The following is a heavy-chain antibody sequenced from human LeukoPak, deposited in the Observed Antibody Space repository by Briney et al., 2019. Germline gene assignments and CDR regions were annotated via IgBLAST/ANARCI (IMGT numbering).Heavy chain of an antibody. CDR2: ISDSAGFT. CDR3: AKYYTNYYYNGMYV. D-gene: IGHD2/OR15-2a*01. V-gene: IGHV3-23*01. CDR1: GFTFSSYT. Sequence: PGGSLRLSCAVSGFTFSSYTMSWVRQAPGKGLEWVSTISDSAGFTYHADSVRGRFTISRDNSKNTLYLQMNSLRAEDTAVYYCAKYYTNYYYNGMYVWGQGTTVTVSS. J-gene: IGHJ6*02.